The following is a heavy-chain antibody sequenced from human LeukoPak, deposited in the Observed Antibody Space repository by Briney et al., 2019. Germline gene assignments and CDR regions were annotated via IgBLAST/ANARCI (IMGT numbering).Heavy chain of an antibody. CDR2: TYYRSKWYN. J-gene: IGHJ6*02. CDR3: ARDPGIAVAGTVYYYYGMDV. D-gene: IGHD6-19*01. V-gene: IGHV6-1*01. CDR1: GDSVSSNSAA. Sequence: SQTLSLTCAISGDSVSSNSAAWNWIRQSPSRGLEWLGRTYYRSKWYNDYAVSVKSRITINPDTSKNQFSLQLNSVTPEDTAVYYWARDPGIAVAGTVYYYYGMDVWGQGTLVAVSS.